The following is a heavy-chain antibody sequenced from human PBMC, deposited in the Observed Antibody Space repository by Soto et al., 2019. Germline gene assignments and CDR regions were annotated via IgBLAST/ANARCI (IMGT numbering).Heavy chain of an antibody. V-gene: IGHV1-2*04. CDR1: VGTFSSYA. CDR2: INPNSGGT. J-gene: IGHJ4*02. Sequence: GSSVKVSCKASVGTFSSYAISWVRQAPGQGLEWMGWINPNSGGTNYAQKFQGWVTMTRDTSISTAYMELSRLRSDDTAVYYCARAVQIGTVTYYFDYWGQGTLVTVSS. CDR3: ARAVQIGTVTYYFDY. D-gene: IGHD4-17*01.